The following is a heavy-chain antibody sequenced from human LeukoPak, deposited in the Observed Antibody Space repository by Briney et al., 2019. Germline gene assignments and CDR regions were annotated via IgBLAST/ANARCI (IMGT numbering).Heavy chain of an antibody. CDR2: ISGSGGST. CDR3: ARDYGGRDSGSYPIDY. Sequence: GGSLRLSCAASGFTFSSYAMSWVRQAPGKGLEWVSAISGSGGSTYYADSVKGRFTISRDNSKNTLYLQMNSLRAENTAVYYCARDYGGRDSGSYPIDYWGQGTLVTVSS. D-gene: IGHD1-26*01. J-gene: IGHJ4*02. CDR1: GFTFSSYA. V-gene: IGHV3-23*01.